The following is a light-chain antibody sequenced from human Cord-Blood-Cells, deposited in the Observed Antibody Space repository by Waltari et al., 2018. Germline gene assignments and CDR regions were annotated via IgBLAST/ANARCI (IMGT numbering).Light chain of an antibody. CDR3: QQYNSYWT. Sequence: DIQMTQSPSTLSASVGDRVTITCRASQSISSWLAWYQQKPGEAPKLLIYDASSLESGVPSRFSGSGSGTEFTLTISSLQPDDFATYYCQQYNSYWTFGQGTKLEIK. CDR1: QSISSW. V-gene: IGKV1-5*01. J-gene: IGKJ2*01. CDR2: DAS.